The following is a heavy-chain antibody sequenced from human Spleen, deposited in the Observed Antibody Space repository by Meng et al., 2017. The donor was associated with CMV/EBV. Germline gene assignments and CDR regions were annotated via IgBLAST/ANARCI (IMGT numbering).Heavy chain of an antibody. D-gene: IGHD1-26*01. CDR2: MKEDGSEK. CDR1: GFTFSSHW. CDR3: ARDLVGTGGTHFDY. V-gene: IGHV3-7*01. J-gene: IGHJ4*02. Sequence: GESLKISCAASGFTFSSHWMSWVRQAPGKGLEWVSIMKEDGSEKYYVDSVKGRFTISRDNAKNSLYLQMNSLRAEDTAVYYCARDLVGTGGTHFDYWGQGTLVTVSS.